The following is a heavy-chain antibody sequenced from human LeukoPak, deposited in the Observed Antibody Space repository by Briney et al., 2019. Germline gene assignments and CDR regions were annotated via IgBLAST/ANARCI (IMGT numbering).Heavy chain of an antibody. J-gene: IGHJ4*02. Sequence: GGSLRLSCAASGFTFSTYGMHWVPQAPGKGLEWVAVIAYDGSSQFYADSVKGRFVISRDNSNNILSLQMKSLRGEDAAVYYCTRVYSANGYGSGYYDYWGEGTLVTVSS. D-gene: IGHD3-10*01. CDR3: TRVYSANGYGSGYYDY. V-gene: IGHV3-30*03. CDR1: GFTFSTYG. CDR2: IAYDGSSQ.